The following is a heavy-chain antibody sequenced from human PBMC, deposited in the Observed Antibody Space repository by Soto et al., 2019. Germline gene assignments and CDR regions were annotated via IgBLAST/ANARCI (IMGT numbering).Heavy chain of an antibody. CDR1: GGTFSSYA. D-gene: IGHD4-4*01. Sequence: SVKVSCKASGGTFSSYAISWVRQAPGQGLEWMGGIIPIFGTANYAQKFQGRVTITADESTSTAYMELSSLRSEDTAVYYCARDGSNPEYYFDYWGQGTLVTVSS. V-gene: IGHV1-69*13. J-gene: IGHJ4*02. CDR3: ARDGSNPEYYFDY. CDR2: IIPIFGTA.